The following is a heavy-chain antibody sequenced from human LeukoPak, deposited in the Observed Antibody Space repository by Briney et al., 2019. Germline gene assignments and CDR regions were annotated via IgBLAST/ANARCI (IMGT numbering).Heavy chain of an antibody. CDR1: GGTFSSYA. D-gene: IGHD6-19*01. Sequence: SVKVSCKASGGTFSSYAISWVRQAPGQGLDWMGGIIPIFGTANYAQKFQGRVTITADESTSTAYMELSSLRSEDTAVYYCAREIAVAGSLDYWGQGTLVTVSS. CDR2: IIPIFGTA. V-gene: IGHV1-69*13. J-gene: IGHJ4*02. CDR3: AREIAVAGSLDY.